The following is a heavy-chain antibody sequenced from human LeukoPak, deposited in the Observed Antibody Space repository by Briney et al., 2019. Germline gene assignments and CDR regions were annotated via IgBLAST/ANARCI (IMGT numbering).Heavy chain of an antibody. Sequence: GGSLRLSCAASGFTFSSYWMHWGRQASGKGLVWVSRINSDGSSTSYADSVKGRFTISRDNAKNTLYLQMNSLRAEDTAVYYCARGTTYGDIYFDYWGQGTLVTVSS. J-gene: IGHJ4*02. CDR2: INSDGSST. CDR3: ARGTTYGDIYFDY. D-gene: IGHD4-17*01. CDR1: GFTFSSYW. V-gene: IGHV3-74*01.